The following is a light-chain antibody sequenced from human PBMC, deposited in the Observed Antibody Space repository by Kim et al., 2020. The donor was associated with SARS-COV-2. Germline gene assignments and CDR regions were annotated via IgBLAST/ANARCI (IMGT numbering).Light chain of an antibody. CDR3: QQYNISPWT. CDR1: QLTATY. V-gene: IGKV3-20*01. CDR2: DVS. Sequence: PGQSTTLSCKASQLTATYLAWYQHRPGQAPRLLIHDVSTRASGGPDRFSGSGSGTDFTLTISRLEPEDFAVYYCQQYNISPWTFGPGTKVDIK. J-gene: IGKJ1*01.